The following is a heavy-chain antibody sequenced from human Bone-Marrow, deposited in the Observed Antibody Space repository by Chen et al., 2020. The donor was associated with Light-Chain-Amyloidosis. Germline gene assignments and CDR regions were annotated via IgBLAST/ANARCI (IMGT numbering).Heavy chain of an antibody. D-gene: IGHD3-22*01. V-gene: IGHV4-59*01. Sequence: QVQLQESGPGLVKPSETLSVTCSVSGGSFTSYHWSWIRQPPGKGLEWIGYIYHSGSTNYNPSLNSRVTISIEKSKHQFSLNLRSVTAADTAVYYCAGHYYDSNAYYTFDYWGQGALVTVSS. CDR3: AGHYYDSNAYYTFDY. J-gene: IGHJ4*02. CDR1: GGSFTSYH. CDR2: IYHSGST.